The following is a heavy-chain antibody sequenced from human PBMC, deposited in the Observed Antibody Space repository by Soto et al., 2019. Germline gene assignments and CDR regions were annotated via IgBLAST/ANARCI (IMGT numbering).Heavy chain of an antibody. CDR2: IIPIFGTA. CDR3: ARGLVGATTSGPYDY. CDR1: GGTFSSYA. Sequence: ASVKVSCKASGGTFSSYAISWVRQAPGQGLEWMGGIIPIFGTANYAQKFQGRVTITADESTSTAYMELSSLRSEDTAVYYCARGLVGATTSGPYDYWGQGTLVTVSS. J-gene: IGHJ4*02. D-gene: IGHD1-26*01. V-gene: IGHV1-69*13.